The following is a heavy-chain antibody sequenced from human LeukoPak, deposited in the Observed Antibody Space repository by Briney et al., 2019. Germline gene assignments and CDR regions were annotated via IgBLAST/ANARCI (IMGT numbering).Heavy chain of an antibody. CDR3: ARDSISDYYYYYMDV. D-gene: IGHD6-6*01. V-gene: IGHV1-18*01. Sequence: ASVKVSCKASGYTLTSYGTSWVRQTPGQGLEWMGWISAYNGNTNYTQKPQGRVTMTTDTSTSTAYMELRSLRSDDTAVYYCARDSISDYYYYYMDVWGKGTTVTVSS. J-gene: IGHJ6*03. CDR1: GYTLTSYG. CDR2: ISAYNGNT.